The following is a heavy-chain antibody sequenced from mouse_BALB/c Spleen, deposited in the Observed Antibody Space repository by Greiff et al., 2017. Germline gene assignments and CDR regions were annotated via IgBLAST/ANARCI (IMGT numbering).Heavy chain of an antibody. CDR2: IWAGGST. Sequence: VKLMESGPGLVQPSQSLSITCTVSGFSLTSYGVHWVRQPPGKGLEWLGVIWAGGSTNYNSALMSRLSISKDNSKSQVFLKMNSLQTDDTAMYYCASYGSSPWFAYWGQGTLVTVSA. V-gene: IGHV2-9*02. D-gene: IGHD1-1*01. CDR1: GFSLTSYG. CDR3: ASYGSSPWFAY. J-gene: IGHJ3*01.